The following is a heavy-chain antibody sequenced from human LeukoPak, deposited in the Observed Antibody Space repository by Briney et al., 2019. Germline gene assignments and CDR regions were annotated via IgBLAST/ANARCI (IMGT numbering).Heavy chain of an antibody. CDR2: INPNSGGT. D-gene: IGHD6-19*01. V-gene: IGHV1-2*02. CDR3: AREGGSSGWDYEELNY. J-gene: IGHJ4*02. CDR1: GYTFTGYY. Sequence: ASVKVSCKASGYTFTGYYMHWVRQAPGQGLEWMGWINPNSGGTNYAQKFQGRVTMTRDTSIRTAYMELSRLRSDDTAVYYCAREGGSSGWDYEELNYWGQGTLVTVSS.